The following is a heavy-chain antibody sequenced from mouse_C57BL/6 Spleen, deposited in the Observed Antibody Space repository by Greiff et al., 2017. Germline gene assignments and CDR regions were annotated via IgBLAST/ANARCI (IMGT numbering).Heavy chain of an antibody. V-gene: IGHV1-50*01. CDR2: IDPSDSYT. CDR3: ARAGYSNFFAY. J-gene: IGHJ3*01. Sequence: VQLQQSGAELARPGASVKMSCKASGYTFTSYWMQWVKQRPGQGLEWIGEIDPSDSYTNYNQKFKGKATLTVDTSSSTAYMQLSSLTSEDSAVYYCARAGYSNFFAYWGQGTLVTVSA. CDR1: GYTFTSYW. D-gene: IGHD2-5*01.